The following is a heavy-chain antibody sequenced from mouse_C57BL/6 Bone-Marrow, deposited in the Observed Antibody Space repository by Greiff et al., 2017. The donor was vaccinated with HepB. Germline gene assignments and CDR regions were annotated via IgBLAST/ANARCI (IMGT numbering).Heavy chain of an antibody. CDR1: GYTFTDYN. CDR3: AKANWEWYFDV. D-gene: IGHD4-1*01. CDR2: INPNNGGT. V-gene: IGHV1-18*01. Sequence: DVKLQESGPELVKPGASVKIPCKASGYTFTDYNMDWVKQSHGKSLEWIGDINPNNGGTIYNQKFKGKATLTVDKSSSTAYMELRSLTSEDTAVYYCAKANWEWYFDVWGKGTTVTVSS. J-gene: IGHJ1*03.